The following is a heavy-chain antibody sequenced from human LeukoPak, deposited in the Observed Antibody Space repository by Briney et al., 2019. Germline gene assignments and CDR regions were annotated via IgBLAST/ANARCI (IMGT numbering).Heavy chain of an antibody. Sequence: KPSETLSLTCTVSGGSISSYYWSWIRQPPGKGLEWIGYIYYSGSTNYNPSLKSRVTISVDTSKNQFSLKLSSVTAADTAVYYCARGYYDSSKDALGYWGQGTLVTVSS. V-gene: IGHV4-59*01. CDR3: ARGYYDSSKDALGY. D-gene: IGHD3-22*01. CDR1: GGSISSYY. J-gene: IGHJ4*02. CDR2: IYYSGST.